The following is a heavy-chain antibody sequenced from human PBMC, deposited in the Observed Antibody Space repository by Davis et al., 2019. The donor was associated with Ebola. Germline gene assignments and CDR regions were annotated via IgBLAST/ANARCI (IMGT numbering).Heavy chain of an antibody. D-gene: IGHD5-18*01. CDR3: ARDVGYSYGLRD. Sequence: SETLSLTCAVYAGSFSGYYWSWIRPPPGKGLEWTGEINHSGSTNYNPSLKSRVTISVNTSKNQFSLKLSSVTAADTAVYYCARDVGYSYGLRDWGQGTLVTVSS. J-gene: IGHJ4*02. CDR2: INHSGST. CDR1: AGSFSGYY. V-gene: IGHV4-34*01.